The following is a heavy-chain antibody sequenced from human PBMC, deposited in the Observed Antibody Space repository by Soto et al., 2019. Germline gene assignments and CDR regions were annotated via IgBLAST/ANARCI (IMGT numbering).Heavy chain of an antibody. Sequence: XGTLSLTCTVSGGCISSSSYYWGWIRQPPGKGLEWIGSIYYSGSTYYNPSLKSRVTISVDTSKNQFSLKLSSVTAADTAVYYCANNYDYYYYYGMDVWAQGTTVTVSS. J-gene: IGHJ6*02. CDR1: GGCISSSSYY. D-gene: IGHD4-4*01. CDR2: IYYSGST. V-gene: IGHV4-39*01. CDR3: ANNYDYYYYYGMDV.